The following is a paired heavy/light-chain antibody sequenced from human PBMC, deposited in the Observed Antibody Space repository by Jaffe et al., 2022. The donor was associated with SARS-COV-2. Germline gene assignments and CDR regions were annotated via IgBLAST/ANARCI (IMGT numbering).Light chain of an antibody. CDR1: QSVSSSY. V-gene: IGKV3-20*01. J-gene: IGKJ3*01. CDR3: QQYGSSPPLFT. Sequence: EIVLTQSPGTLSLSPGERATLSCRASQSVSSSYLAWYQQKPGQAPRLLIYGASSRATGIPDRFSGSGSGTDFTLTISRLEPEDFAVYYCQQYGSSPPLFTFGPGTKVDIK. CDR2: GAS.
Heavy chain of an antibody. CDR3: ARQYVVGRAVAGRLYYFDY. V-gene: IGHV4-39*01. Sequence: QLQLQESGPGLVKPSETLSLTCTVSGGSISSSSYYWGWIRQPPGKGLEWIGSIYYSGSTYYNPSLKSRVTISVDTSKNQFSLKLSSVTAADTAVYYCARQYVVGRAVAGRLYYFDYWGQGTLVTVSS. D-gene: IGHD6-19*01. J-gene: IGHJ4*02. CDR1: GGSISSSSYY. CDR2: IYYSGST.